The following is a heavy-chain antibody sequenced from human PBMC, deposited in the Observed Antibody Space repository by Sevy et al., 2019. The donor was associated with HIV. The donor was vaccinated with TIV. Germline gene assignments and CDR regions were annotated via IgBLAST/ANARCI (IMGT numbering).Heavy chain of an antibody. D-gene: IGHD2-21*02. V-gene: IGHV1-18*01. Sequence: ASVKVSCKASGYPFTSYGISWVRQAPGQGLEWMGWISAYNGDTNYAQKFQGRVTLTTDTSMSTGYMELRSLRSDDTAVYYCARDRGGYGGNSIDYWGQGTLVTVSS. CDR2: ISAYNGDT. CDR1: GYPFTSYG. CDR3: ARDRGGYGGNSIDY. J-gene: IGHJ4*02.